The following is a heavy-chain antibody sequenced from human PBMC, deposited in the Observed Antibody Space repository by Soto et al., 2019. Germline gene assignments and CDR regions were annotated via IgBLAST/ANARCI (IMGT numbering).Heavy chain of an antibody. CDR2: ISYDGSNK. V-gene: IGHV3-30*18. D-gene: IGHD3-16*02. CDR3: AKGELFTFGGVIVLDY. Sequence: VGSLRLSCAASGFTFSSYGMHWVRQAPGKGLEWVAVISYDGSNKYYADSVKGRFTISRDNSKNTLYLQMNSLRAEDTAVYYCAKGELFTFGGVIVLDYWGQGTLVTVSS. CDR1: GFTFSSYG. J-gene: IGHJ4*02.